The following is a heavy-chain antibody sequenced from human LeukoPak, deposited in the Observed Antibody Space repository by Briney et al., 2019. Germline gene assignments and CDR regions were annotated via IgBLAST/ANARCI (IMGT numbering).Heavy chain of an antibody. D-gene: IGHD3-22*01. CDR2: ISYDGSNK. Sequence: PGGSLRLSCAASGFTFSSYAMHWVRQAPGKGLEWVAVISYDGSNKYYADSVKGRFTISRDNPKNTLYLQMNSLRAEDTAVYYCAKPLYYDSSEGDYWGQGTLVTVSS. CDR3: AKPLYYDSSEGDY. J-gene: IGHJ4*02. CDR1: GFTFSSYA. V-gene: IGHV3-30-3*02.